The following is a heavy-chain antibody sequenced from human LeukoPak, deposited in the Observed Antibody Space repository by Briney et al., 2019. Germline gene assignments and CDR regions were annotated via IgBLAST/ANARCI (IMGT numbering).Heavy chain of an antibody. V-gene: IGHV4-34*01. CDR1: GGSFSGYY. D-gene: IGHD2-2*01. CDR3: ASGAGNRYCSSTSCYSRGSRACYFDY. CDR2: INHSGST. Sequence: SETLSLTCAVYGGSFSGYYWSWIRQPPGKGLEWIGEINHSGSTNYNPSLKSRVTISVDTSKNQFSLKLSSVTAADTAVYYCASGAGNRYCSSTSCYSRGSRACYFDYWGQGTLVTVSS. J-gene: IGHJ4*02.